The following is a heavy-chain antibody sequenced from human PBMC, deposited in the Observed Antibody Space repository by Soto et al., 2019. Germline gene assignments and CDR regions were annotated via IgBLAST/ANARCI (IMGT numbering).Heavy chain of an antibody. Sequence: QVQLVQSGAEVKKPGASVKVSCKASGYTFTSYDINWVRQATGQGLEWMGWMNPDSGNTGYAQKFQGRVTMTRTTSISTAYMELTSLRSEDTAVYYCARERSSCKRFAPWGQGTLVTVSS. V-gene: IGHV1-8*01. CDR1: GYTFTSYD. D-gene: IGHD2-8*01. J-gene: IGHJ5*02. CDR3: ARERSSCKRFAP. CDR2: MNPDSGNT.